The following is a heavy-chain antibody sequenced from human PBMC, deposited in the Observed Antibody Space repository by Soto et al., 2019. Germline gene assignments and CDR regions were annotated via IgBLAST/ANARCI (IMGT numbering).Heavy chain of an antibody. CDR2: LWFDGSNE. CDR3: AKVLYASESFDSEEAPYGMDV. CDR1: GFPFSRYD. Sequence: GGSLRLSCAASGFPFSRYDMHWVRQAPGKGLEWVAVLWFDGSNEYYAASVQGRFTISRDNSKNTLYLQMDSPRAEDTAVYYCAKVLYASESFDSEEAPYGMDVWGQGTRVTVSS. D-gene: IGHD3-10*01. J-gene: IGHJ6*02. V-gene: IGHV3-33*06.